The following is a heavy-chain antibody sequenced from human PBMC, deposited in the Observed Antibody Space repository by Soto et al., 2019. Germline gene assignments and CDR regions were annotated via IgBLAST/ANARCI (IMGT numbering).Heavy chain of an antibody. Sequence: GGSRRLSCAASGCTFSSYRMNWVRQAPGKGLEWVSSISISSSYIYYADSVKGRFTISRDNAKNSLYLQMNSLRAEDTAVYYCARDGAVAGTGGYYYYGMDVWRQGTTVTVSS. CDR3: ARDGAVAGTGGYYYYGMDV. D-gene: IGHD6-19*01. CDR1: GCTFSSYR. J-gene: IGHJ6*02. CDR2: ISISSSYI. V-gene: IGHV3-21*01.